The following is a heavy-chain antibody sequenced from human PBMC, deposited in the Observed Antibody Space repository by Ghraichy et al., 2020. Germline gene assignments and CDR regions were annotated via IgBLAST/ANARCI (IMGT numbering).Heavy chain of an antibody. V-gene: IGHV4-59*01. Sequence: SQTLSLTCTVFGGSISGYYWSWIRQPPGEGLEWIGSIYYSGNTDYNPSLQSRITISVDTSKNQFSLKLTSVTATDTAVYYCARGCSSISCYNNYFDPWGQGTLVTVSS. CDR2: IYYSGNT. D-gene: IGHD2-2*01. CDR1: GGSISGYY. J-gene: IGHJ5*02. CDR3: ARGCSSISCYNNYFDP.